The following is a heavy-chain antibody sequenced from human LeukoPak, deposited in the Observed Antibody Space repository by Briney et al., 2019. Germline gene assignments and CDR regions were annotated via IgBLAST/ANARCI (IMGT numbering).Heavy chain of an antibody. CDR3: ARESWDYGMDV. CDR1: GYTFTSYG. Sequence: ASVKVSCKASGYTFTSYGISWVRQAPGQGLEGMGWISAYNGNTNYAQKLQGRVTMTTDTSTSTAYFELRSLRSDDTAVYYCARESWDYGMDVWGQGTTVTVSS. D-gene: IGHD1-26*01. J-gene: IGHJ6*02. V-gene: IGHV1-18*01. CDR2: ISAYNGNT.